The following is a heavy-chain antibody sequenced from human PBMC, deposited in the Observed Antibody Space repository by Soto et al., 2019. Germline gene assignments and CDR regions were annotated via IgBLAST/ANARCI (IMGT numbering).Heavy chain of an antibody. CDR2: IIPILGTA. V-gene: IGHV1-69*01. J-gene: IGHJ4*02. CDR1: GGTFSSYA. Sequence: QVKLVQSGAEVKKPGSSVKVSCKASGGTFSSYAISWVRQAPGQGLEWMGGIIPILGTANYAQKFQGRVTITADESTSRADRERSSLRSEDTAVYYCARDRMDGYNPGGDYWGQGTLVTVSS. CDR3: ARDRMDGYNPGGDY. D-gene: IGHD5-12*01.